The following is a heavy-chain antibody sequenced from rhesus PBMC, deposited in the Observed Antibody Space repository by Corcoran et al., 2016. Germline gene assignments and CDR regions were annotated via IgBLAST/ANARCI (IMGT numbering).Heavy chain of an antibody. J-gene: IGHJ4*01. Sequence: QVQLQESGPGGGKPSETLSLTCAVSGGSISESSRWRWNRQPQGKGLEWIGYIYGSSQSTNYTPSLKSLVTISKATSKNQFSLKLSSVTAADTAVYYCAGTGLINTDFDYWGLGVLVTVSS. CDR3: AGTGLINTDFDY. D-gene: IGHD3-34*01. V-gene: IGHV4S10*01. CDR1: GGSISESSR. CDR2: IYGSSQST.